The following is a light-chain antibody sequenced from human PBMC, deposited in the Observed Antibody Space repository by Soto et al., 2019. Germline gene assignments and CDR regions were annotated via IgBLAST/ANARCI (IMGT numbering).Light chain of an antibody. J-gene: IGKJ3*01. CDR1: QSVSSN. V-gene: IGKV3-15*01. CDR3: QQYNNWPGT. Sequence: EIVMTQSPATLSVSPGARATLSCRASQSVSSNLAWYQQKPGQAPRLLIYDASTRATGIPARFSGSGSGTEFTLTISSLQSEDFAVYYCQQYNNWPGTFGPATKVDIK. CDR2: DAS.